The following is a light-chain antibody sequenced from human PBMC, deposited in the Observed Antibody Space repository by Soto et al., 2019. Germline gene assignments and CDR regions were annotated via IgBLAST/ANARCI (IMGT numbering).Light chain of an antibody. CDR2: KAS. J-gene: IGKJ1*01. Sequence: DIHMTQSPSTLSASVGDRVTITCRASQSISSWLAWYQQKPGKAPKLLIYKASTLESGVPSRFSGSGSGTEFTLTISSLPPDDFATYYCQQYNSYSRTFGQGTKVEIK. CDR3: QQYNSYSRT. V-gene: IGKV1-5*03. CDR1: QSISSW.